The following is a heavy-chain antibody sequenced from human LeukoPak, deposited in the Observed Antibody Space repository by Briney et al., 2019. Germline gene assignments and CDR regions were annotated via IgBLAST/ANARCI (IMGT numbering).Heavy chain of an antibody. CDR2: ISYDGSNK. Sequence: GGSLRLSCAASGFTFSSYAMSWVRQAPGKGLEWVAVISYDGSNKYYADSVKGRFTISRDNSKNTLYLQMNSLRAEDTAVYYCAKDQDYGDYSFDYWGQGTLVTVSS. J-gene: IGHJ4*02. V-gene: IGHV3-30*18. D-gene: IGHD4-17*01. CDR3: AKDQDYGDYSFDY. CDR1: GFTFSSYA.